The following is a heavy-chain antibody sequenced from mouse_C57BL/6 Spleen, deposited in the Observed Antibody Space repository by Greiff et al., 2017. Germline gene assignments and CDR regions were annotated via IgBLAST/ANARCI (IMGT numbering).Heavy chain of an antibody. J-gene: IGHJ1*03. D-gene: IGHD1-1*01. Sequence: QVTLKVSGPGILQSSQTLSLTCSFSGFSLSTSGMGVSWIRQPSGKGLEWLAHIYWDDDKRYNPSLKSRLTISKDTSRNQVFLKITSVDTADTATYYCARSGDYYGSRGDWYFDVWGTGTTVTVSS. CDR1: GFSLSTSGMG. CDR3: ARSGDYYGSRGDWYFDV. V-gene: IGHV8-12*01. CDR2: IYWDDDK.